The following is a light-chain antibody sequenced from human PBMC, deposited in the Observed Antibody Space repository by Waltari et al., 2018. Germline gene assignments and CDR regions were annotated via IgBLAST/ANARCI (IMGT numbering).Light chain of an antibody. CDR2: DTS. Sequence: EIVLMQSPATLSLSPGDEATPSCGASQSVSSGFLAWYQQKPGLAPRLLIYDTSTRATGVPDRFRGSGSGREFALSISRLEPEDFAVYYCQQYGDSPRTFGQGTKVEIK. V-gene: IGKV3D-20*01. CDR1: QSVSSGF. CDR3: QQYGDSPRT. J-gene: IGKJ1*01.